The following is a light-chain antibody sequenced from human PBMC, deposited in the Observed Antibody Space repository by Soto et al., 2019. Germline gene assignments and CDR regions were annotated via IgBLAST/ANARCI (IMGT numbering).Light chain of an antibody. Sequence: DSPMTQSPSTLSASVGDRVTITCRASQSIGRWLAWYQQKPGKAPKVLIYDASTLKSGVPSRFSGSGSGTDFTLTISSLQPEDFATYYCQQSYSTPRTFGQGTKVDIK. J-gene: IGKJ1*01. CDR2: DAS. CDR3: QQSYSTPRT. CDR1: QSIGRW. V-gene: IGKV1-39*01.